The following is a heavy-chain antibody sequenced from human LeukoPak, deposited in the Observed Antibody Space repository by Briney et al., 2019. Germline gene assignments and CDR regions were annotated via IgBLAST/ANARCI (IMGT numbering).Heavy chain of an antibody. CDR3: ARRWELPRTYYYGMDV. CDR1: GFTLSSRW. J-gene: IGHJ6*02. D-gene: IGHD1-26*01. V-gene: IGHV3-7*01. Sequence: GGSLRLSCVVSGFTLSSRWMMWVRQAPGKGLEWMTNINRDGSEKNYVDSVKGRFTISRDNAKNSLYLQMNSLRDEDTAVYYCARRWELPRTYYYGMDVWGQGTTVTVSS. CDR2: INRDGSEK.